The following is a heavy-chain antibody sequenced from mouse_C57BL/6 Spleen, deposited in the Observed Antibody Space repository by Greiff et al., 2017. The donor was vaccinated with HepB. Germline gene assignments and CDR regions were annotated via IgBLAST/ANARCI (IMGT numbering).Heavy chain of an antibody. D-gene: IGHD1-1*01. CDR1: GYTFTSYW. CDR3: TRSDTTVVRGFAY. V-gene: IGHV1-5*01. Sequence: EVKLVESGTVLARPGASVKMSCKTSGYTFTSYWMHWVKQRPGQGLEWIGAIYPGNSDTSYNQKFKGKAKLTAVTSASTAYMELSSLTNEDSAVYYCTRSDTTVVRGFAYWGQGTLVTVSA. CDR2: IYPGNSDT. J-gene: IGHJ3*01.